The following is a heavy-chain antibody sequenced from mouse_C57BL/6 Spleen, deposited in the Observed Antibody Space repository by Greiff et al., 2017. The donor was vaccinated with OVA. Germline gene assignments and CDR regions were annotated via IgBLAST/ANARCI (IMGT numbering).Heavy chain of an antibody. CDR3: AISFYDYDGGMDY. Sequence: QVKLQQPGAELVKPGASVKVSCKASGYTFTSYWMHWVKQRPGQGLEWIGRIHPSDSDTNYNRKFKGKATLTVANSSSTAYMQLRSLTSEDSAVYYCAISFYDYDGGMDYWGQGTSVTVSS. CDR1: GYTFTSYW. J-gene: IGHJ4*01. V-gene: IGHV1-74*01. D-gene: IGHD2-4*01. CDR2: IHPSDSDT.